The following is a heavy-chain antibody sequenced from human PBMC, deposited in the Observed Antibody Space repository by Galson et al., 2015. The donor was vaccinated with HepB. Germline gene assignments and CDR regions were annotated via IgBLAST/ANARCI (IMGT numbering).Heavy chain of an antibody. D-gene: IGHD3-22*01. J-gene: IGHJ4*02. CDR1: GFTFSSYG. V-gene: IGHV3-30*18. CDR3: AKGRYYYDSSGSPAHY. Sequence: SLRLSCAASGFTFSSYGMHWVRQAPGKGLEWVAVISYDGSNKYYADSVKGRFTISRDNSKNTLYLQMNSLRAEDTAVYYCAKGRYYYDSSGSPAHYWGQGTLVTVSS. CDR2: ISYDGSNK.